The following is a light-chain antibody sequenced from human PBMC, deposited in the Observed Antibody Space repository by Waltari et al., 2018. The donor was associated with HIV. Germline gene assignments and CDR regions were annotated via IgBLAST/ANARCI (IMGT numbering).Light chain of an antibody. CDR3: QSYDSSLSGFKV. Sequence: QSVLTQPPSVSGAPGPRITIPCTGSSSTIGAGYHLPRYQQLPGTAPKLLSYGNSNRPSGVPDRFSGSKSGTSASLAITGLQAEDEADYYCQSYDSSLSGFKVFGGGTKLTVL. CDR2: GNS. CDR1: SSTIGAGYH. J-gene: IGLJ3*02. V-gene: IGLV1-40*01.